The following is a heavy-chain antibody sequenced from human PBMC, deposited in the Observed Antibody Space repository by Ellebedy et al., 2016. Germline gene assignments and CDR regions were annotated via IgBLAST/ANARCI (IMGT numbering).Heavy chain of an antibody. J-gene: IGHJ4*02. Sequence: SETLSLXXAVYIGSFSDYYWNWIRQPPGKGLEWIGEINHSGITNYNPSLKSRVTMSVDTSKNQFSLKLTSVTAADTAVYYCARSDYGAQFDYWGQGTLVTVSS. D-gene: IGHD4-17*01. CDR3: ARSDYGAQFDY. CDR1: IGSFSDYY. V-gene: IGHV4-34*01. CDR2: INHSGIT.